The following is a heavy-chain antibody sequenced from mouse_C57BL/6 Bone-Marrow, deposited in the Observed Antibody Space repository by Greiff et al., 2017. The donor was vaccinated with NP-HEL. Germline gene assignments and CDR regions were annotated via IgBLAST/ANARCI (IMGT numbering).Heavy chain of an antibody. CDR2: ISGGGGNT. CDR3: ARHPDYYGPYYFDY. J-gene: IGHJ2*01. D-gene: IGHD1-1*01. Sequence: EVQGVESGGGLVKPGGSLKLSCAASGFTFSSYTMSWVRQTPEKRLEWVATISGGGGNTYYPDSVKGRFTISRDNAKNTLYLQMSSLRSEDTALYYCARHPDYYGPYYFDYWGQGTTLTVSS. V-gene: IGHV5-9*01. CDR1: GFTFSSYT.